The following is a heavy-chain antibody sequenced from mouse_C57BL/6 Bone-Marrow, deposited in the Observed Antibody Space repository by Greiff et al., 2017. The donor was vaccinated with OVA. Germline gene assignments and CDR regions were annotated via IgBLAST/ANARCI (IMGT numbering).Heavy chain of an antibody. CDR2: IWGVGST. CDR3: ARDYYGSSYERAMDY. J-gene: IGHJ4*01. V-gene: IGHV2-6*01. Sequence: VQLKESGPGLVAPSQSLSITCTVSGFSLTSYGVDWVRQSPGKGLEWLGVIWGVGSTNYNSALKSRLSISKDNSKSQVFLKMNSLQTDDTAMYYCARDYYGSSYERAMDYWGQGTSVTVSS. CDR1: GFSLTSYG. D-gene: IGHD1-1*01.